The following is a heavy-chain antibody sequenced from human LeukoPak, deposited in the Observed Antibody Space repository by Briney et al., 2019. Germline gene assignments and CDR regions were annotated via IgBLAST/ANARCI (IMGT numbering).Heavy chain of an antibody. V-gene: IGHV4-4*09. CDR1: GDSVSGYY. CDR3: ARGLRDEERHYGYYYMDV. D-gene: IGHD3-22*01. CDR2: FYTSANT. J-gene: IGHJ6*03. Sequence: SDTLSLTCTVSGDSVSGYYGSWIRQPPGKGLEWIGYFYTSANTNYNPSLKSRVTMSVDTSKNQFSLKLTSVTAVDTAVYYCARGLRDEERHYGYYYMDVWGKGTTVTVSS.